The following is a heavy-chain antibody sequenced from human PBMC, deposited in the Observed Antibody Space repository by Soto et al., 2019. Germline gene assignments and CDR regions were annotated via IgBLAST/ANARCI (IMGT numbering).Heavy chain of an antibody. CDR2: INAGNGHT. J-gene: IGHJ6*03. CDR3: ARGLMTYYYYCMDV. Sequence: QVQLVQSGAEVKKPGASVKVTCKASGYTFNGYAMHWVRQAPGQRLEWMGGINAGNGHTKYSQKFQGRVTITRDTSASTSYMELSSLRSEDTAVYYCARGLMTYYYYCMDVWGKGTTVTVSS. CDR1: GYTFNGYA. D-gene: IGHD2-21*02. V-gene: IGHV1-3*01.